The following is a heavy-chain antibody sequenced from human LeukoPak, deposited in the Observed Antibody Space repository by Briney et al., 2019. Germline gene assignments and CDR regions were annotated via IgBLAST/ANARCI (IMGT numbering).Heavy chain of an antibody. D-gene: IGHD6-19*01. CDR2: ISGSGGST. CDR1: GFTFSSYA. J-gene: IGHJ4*02. CDR3: AKNRGGSIAVAGTSDY. V-gene: IGHV3-23*01. Sequence: PGGSLRLSCAASGFTFSSYAMSWVRQAPGKGLEWVSAISGSGGSTYYADSVKGRFTISRDNSKNTLYLQMNSLRAEDTAVYYCAKNRGGSIAVAGTSDYWGQGTLVTVSS.